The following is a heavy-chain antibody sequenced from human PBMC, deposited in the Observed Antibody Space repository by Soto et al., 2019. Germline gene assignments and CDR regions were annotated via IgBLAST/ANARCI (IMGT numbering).Heavy chain of an antibody. J-gene: IGHJ6*04. CDR3: AKDFIVTRGQTYYYGSGSYSPMDV. Sequence: GGSLRLSCAASGFTFSSYAMSWVRQAPGKGLEWVSAISGSGGSTYYADSVKGRFTISRDNSKNTLYLQMNSLRAEDTAVYYCAKDFIVTRGQTYYYGSGSYSPMDVWGKGTTVTVSS. V-gene: IGHV3-23*01. D-gene: IGHD3-10*01. CDR2: ISGSGGST. CDR1: GFTFSSYA.